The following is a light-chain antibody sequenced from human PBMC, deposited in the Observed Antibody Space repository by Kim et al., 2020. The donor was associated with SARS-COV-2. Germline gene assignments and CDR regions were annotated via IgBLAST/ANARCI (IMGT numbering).Light chain of an antibody. CDR2: DTS. Sequence: LSPGERATLSCRASQSVRSYLGWYRQKPGQAPRLLIYDTSNRAPGIPARFSGSGSGTDFTLTIISLEPEDFAIYYCQQRSDWPLTFGGGTKVDIK. V-gene: IGKV3-11*01. CDR3: QQRSDWPLT. J-gene: IGKJ4*01. CDR1: QSVRSY.